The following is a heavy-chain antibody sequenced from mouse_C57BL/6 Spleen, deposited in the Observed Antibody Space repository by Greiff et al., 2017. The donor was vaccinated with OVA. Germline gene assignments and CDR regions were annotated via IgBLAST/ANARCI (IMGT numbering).Heavy chain of an antibody. CDR2: INPSSGYT. V-gene: IGHV1-7*01. D-gene: IGHD2-1*01. Sequence: VQLQQSGAELAKPGASVKLSCKASGYTFTSYWMHWVKQRPGQGLEWIGYINPSSGYTKYNQKFKGKATLTADKSSSTAYMQLSRLTYEDSAVYYGAREIYYGNYLFAYWGKGTLVTVSA. CDR1: GYTFTSYW. J-gene: IGHJ3*01. CDR3: AREIYYGNYLFAY.